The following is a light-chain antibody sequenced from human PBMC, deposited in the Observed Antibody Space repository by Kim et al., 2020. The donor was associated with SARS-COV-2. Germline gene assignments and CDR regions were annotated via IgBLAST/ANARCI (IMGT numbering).Light chain of an antibody. CDR3: GSYTATSTLV. V-gene: IGLV2-14*04. CDR2: GVS. CDR1: GSDSDTYDF. Sequence: GRSLTISCTGTGSDSDTYDFDSWHHRRPVKTPKLLLYGVSERPPGVSNRFSGAESGNTASLTISGLQAEDEADCYCGSYTATSTLVFGGGTQLTVL. J-gene: IGLJ2*01.